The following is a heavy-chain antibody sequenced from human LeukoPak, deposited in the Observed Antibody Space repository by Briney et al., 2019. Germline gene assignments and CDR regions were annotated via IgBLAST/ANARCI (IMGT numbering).Heavy chain of an antibody. CDR1: GFTFSSYS. CDR2: ISSSSSYI. J-gene: IGHJ6*03. D-gene: IGHD3-3*01. CDR3: ARVAADFWSGYYKPLGYYYYYMDV. V-gene: IGHV3-21*01. Sequence: GGSLRLSCAASGFTFSSYSMNWVRQAPGKGLEWVSSISSSSSYIYYADSVKGRFTISRDNAKNSLYLQMNSLRAEDTAVYYCARVAADFWSGYYKPLGYYYYYMDVWGKGTTVTVSS.